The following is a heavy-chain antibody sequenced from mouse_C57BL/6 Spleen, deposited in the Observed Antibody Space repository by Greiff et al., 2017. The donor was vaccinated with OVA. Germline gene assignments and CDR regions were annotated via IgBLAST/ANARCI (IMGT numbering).Heavy chain of an antibody. CDR1: GYTFTDYE. J-gene: IGHJ4*01. CDR2: IDPETGGT. Sequence: QVQLKESGAELVRPGASVTLSCKASGYTFTDYEMHWVKQTPVHGLEWIGAIDPETGGTAYNQKFKGKAILTADKSSSTAYMELRSLTSEDSAVYYCTRQQLQGYAMDYWGQGTSVTVSS. D-gene: IGHD2-12*01. CDR3: TRQQLQGYAMDY. V-gene: IGHV1-15*01.